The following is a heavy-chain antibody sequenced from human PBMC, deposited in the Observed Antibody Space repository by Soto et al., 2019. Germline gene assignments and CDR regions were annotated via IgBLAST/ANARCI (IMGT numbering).Heavy chain of an antibody. Sequence: EVQLLESGGGLVQPGGSLRLSCAASGFTFSSYAMSWVRQAPGKGLEWVSAISGSGGSTYYADSVKGRFTISRDNSKNTMYLQMNSMRAEETAVYYCEKGRQVTTDSWPWLRGEYYYMDVWGKGTTVTVSS. J-gene: IGHJ6*03. CDR1: GFTFSSYA. V-gene: IGHV3-23*01. D-gene: IGHD4-4*01. CDR2: ISGSGGST. CDR3: EKGRQVTTDSWPWLRGEYYYMDV.